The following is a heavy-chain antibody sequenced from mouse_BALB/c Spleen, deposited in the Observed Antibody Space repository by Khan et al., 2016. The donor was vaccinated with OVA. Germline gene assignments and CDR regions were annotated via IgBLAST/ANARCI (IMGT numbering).Heavy chain of an antibody. Sequence: EVELVESGGDLVKPGGSLKLSCAASGFTFSTFGMSWVRQTPDKRLGWVATISTGGSYTYYPDIVKGRFIISRDNAKNTLDLQMSSLKSEDTAMYYCTRLAYYYDSEGFAYWGQGTLVTGSA. CDR1: GFTFSTFG. D-gene: IGHD1-1*01. V-gene: IGHV5-6*01. J-gene: IGHJ3*01. CDR2: ISTGGSYT. CDR3: TRLAYYYDSEGFAY.